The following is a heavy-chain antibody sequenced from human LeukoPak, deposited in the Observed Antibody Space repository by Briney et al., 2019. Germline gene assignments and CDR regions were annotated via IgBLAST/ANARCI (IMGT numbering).Heavy chain of an antibody. CDR3: AKVSCSGGSCYSIDY. J-gene: IGHJ4*02. Sequence: GGSLRLSCAVSGFTFSNYAMSWVRQAPGKGLEWVSAISGSGGSTYYADSVKGRFTISRDNSKNTLYLQMNSLRTEDTAVYYCAKVSCSGGSCYSIDYWGQGTLVTVSS. CDR2: ISGSGGST. D-gene: IGHD2-15*01. CDR1: GFTFSNYA. V-gene: IGHV3-23*01.